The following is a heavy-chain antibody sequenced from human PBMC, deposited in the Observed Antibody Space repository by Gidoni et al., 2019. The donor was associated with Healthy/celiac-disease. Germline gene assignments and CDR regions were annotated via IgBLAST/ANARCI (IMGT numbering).Heavy chain of an antibody. CDR2: FDPEDGEP. CDR1: GSTLTELS. D-gene: IGHD6-19*01. V-gene: IGHV1-24*01. Sequence: QVQLVQSGAEVQKPGASVKVSCKVSGSTLTELSMHGVRKAPGKGLEWMGGFDPEDGEPIYAQKFQGRVTMTEDTSTDTDYMELSSLRSEDTAVYYCATDSTAVAGTGNQDYYYYYYMDVWGKGTTVTVSS. CDR3: ATDSTAVAGTGNQDYYYYYYMDV. J-gene: IGHJ6*03.